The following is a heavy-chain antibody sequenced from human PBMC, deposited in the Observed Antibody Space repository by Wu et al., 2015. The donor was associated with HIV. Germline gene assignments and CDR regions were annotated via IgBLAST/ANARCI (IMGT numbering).Heavy chain of an antibody. CDR1: GGTFSTYA. CDR3: ARGRGFARRGGAGKGTYYYDSSGDFFYYMDV. Sequence: QVQLVQSGAEVKKPGSSVKVSCKVSGGTFSTYAITWVRQAPGQGLEWMGGIIPMFTTTNYAQKFTGRVTITADESTTTAYMELRSLRSEDTAVYYCARGRGFARRGGAGKGTYYYDSSGDFFYYMDVVGQKGTTGHRSP. V-gene: IGHV1-69*12. J-gene: IGHJ6*03. CDR2: IIPMFTTT. D-gene: IGHD3-22*01.